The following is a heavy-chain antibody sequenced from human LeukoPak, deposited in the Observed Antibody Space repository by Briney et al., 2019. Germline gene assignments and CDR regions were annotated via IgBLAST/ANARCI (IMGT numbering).Heavy chain of an antibody. CDR3: ARQGKGTREYFDY. CDR2: IYYSGST. D-gene: IGHD3-10*01. CDR1: GGSISSSSYY. Sequence: PSETLSLTCTVSGGSISSSSYYWGWIRQPPGKGLEWIGSIYYSGSTYYNPSLKSRVTISVDTSKNQFSLKLSSVTAADTPVYYCARQGKGTREYFDYWGQGTLVTVSS. J-gene: IGHJ4*02. V-gene: IGHV4-39*01.